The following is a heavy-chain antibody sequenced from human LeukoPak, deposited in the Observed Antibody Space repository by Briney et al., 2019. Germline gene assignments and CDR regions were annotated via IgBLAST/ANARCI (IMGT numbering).Heavy chain of an antibody. J-gene: IGHJ6*02. CDR1: GGSFSGYY. Sequence: SETLSLTCAVYGGSFSGYYWSWIRQPPGKGLEWIGEINHSGSTNYNPSLKSRVTISVDTSKNQFSLKLSSVTAADTAVYYCARVIRRRYYYYGMAVRGQGTTVTVSS. CDR2: INHSGST. V-gene: IGHV4-34*01. CDR3: ARVIRRRYYYYGMAV.